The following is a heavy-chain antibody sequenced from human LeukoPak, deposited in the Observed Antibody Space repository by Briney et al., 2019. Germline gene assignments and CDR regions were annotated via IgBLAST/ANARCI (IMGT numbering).Heavy chain of an antibody. D-gene: IGHD3-10*01. CDR3: ARVSGSGSFDFDC. Sequence: SETLSLTCTVSGGSISSYYWSWIRQPPGKGLEWIGYFYYTGSTNYNPSLKSRVTMSVDTSKNQFSLRLSSVTAADTAVYYCARVSGSGSFDFDCWGQGTLVTVSS. CDR1: GGSISSYY. J-gene: IGHJ4*02. CDR2: FYYTGST. V-gene: IGHV4-59*01.